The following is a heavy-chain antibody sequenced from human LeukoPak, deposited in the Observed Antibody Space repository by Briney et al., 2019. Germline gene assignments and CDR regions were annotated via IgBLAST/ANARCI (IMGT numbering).Heavy chain of an antibody. CDR3: AKYPGTTELDS. CDR1: GFTFGNYG. V-gene: IGHV3-23*01. Sequence: PGGSLRLSCAASGFTFGNYGMSWVRQAPGKGLEWVSGISGSGGTTDYADSVKGRFTISGDNSKNILYLQMNSLRAEDTATYYCAKYPGTTELDSWGQGTLVTVSS. J-gene: IGHJ4*02. D-gene: IGHD1-7*01. CDR2: ISGSGGTT.